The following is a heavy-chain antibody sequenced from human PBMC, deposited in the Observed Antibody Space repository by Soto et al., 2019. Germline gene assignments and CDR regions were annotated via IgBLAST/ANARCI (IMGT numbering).Heavy chain of an antibody. J-gene: IGHJ4*02. V-gene: IGHV1-2*02. CDR2: INLTDGGT. CDR3: VRDAPSHQSIFDL. CDR1: EYSFGDYY. Sequence: QVQLVQSGTEVKKPGASVKVSCKTSEYSFGDYYLHWVRQAPEPGLEWMGWINLTDGGTNSPRKFQGRLTMTRDKSITTVYMELSRLRSDDTAVYFCVRDAPSHQSIFDLWGPGTLVTVSS. D-gene: IGHD2-2*01.